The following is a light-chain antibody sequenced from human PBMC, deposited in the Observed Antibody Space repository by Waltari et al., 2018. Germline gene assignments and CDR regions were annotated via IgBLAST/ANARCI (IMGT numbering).Light chain of an antibody. CDR3: QHYVRLPAT. Sequence: SCRASQSVSRALAWYQQKTGQAPRLLIYDASRRATGIPDRFSGSVSGTDFSLTITGLEPEDFAVYYCQHYVRLPATFGQGTKVEIK. V-gene: IGKV3-20*01. CDR2: DAS. J-gene: IGKJ1*01. CDR1: QSVSRA.